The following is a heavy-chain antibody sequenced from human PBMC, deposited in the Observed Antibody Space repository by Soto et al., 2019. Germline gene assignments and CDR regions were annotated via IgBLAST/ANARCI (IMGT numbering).Heavy chain of an antibody. V-gene: IGHV1-2*02. CDR3: AKDPQSLYNWFDP. Sequence: APVKVYCKASGYTFTVYYIHWLRQAPGQGLEWMGWINPKSGNTKYEQKFQARVTMTRDTSISTAYMEVTRLTSDDTAVYYCAKDPQSLYNWFDPWGQGTLVTVSS. CDR1: GYTFTVYY. CDR2: INPKSGNT. D-gene: IGHD2-15*01. J-gene: IGHJ5*02.